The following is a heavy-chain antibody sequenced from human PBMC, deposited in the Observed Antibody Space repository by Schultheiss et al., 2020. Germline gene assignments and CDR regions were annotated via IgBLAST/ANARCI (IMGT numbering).Heavy chain of an antibody. D-gene: IGHD3-10*01. J-gene: IGHJ5*02. CDR3: ARVRYYGSGGENWFDP. CDR2: IYYSGST. V-gene: IGHV4-59*01. Sequence: SETLSLTCTVSGGSISSYYWSWIRQPPGKGLEWIGYIYYSGSTNYNPSLKSRVTISVDTSKNQFSLKLSSVTAADTAVYYCARVRYYGSGGENWFDPCGQGTLVTVSS. CDR1: GGSISSYY.